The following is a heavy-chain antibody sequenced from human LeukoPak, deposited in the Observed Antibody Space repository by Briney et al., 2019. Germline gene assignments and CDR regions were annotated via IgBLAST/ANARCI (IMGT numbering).Heavy chain of an antibody. CDR3: ARVGWDYVWGSPYYFDY. Sequence: SETLSLTCTVSGGSISSSSYYWGWIRQPPGKGLEWIGSIYYSGSTYYNPSLKSRVTISVDTSKNQFSLKLSSVTAADTAVYYCARVGWDYVWGSPYYFDYWGQGTLVTVSS. D-gene: IGHD3-16*01. CDR2: IYYSGST. J-gene: IGHJ4*02. CDR1: GGSISSSSYY. V-gene: IGHV4-39*07.